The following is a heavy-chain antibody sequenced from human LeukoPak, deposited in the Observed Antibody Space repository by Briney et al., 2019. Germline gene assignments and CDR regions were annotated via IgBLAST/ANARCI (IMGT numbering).Heavy chain of an antibody. D-gene: IGHD5-24*01. CDR3: GRDGLQFDET. CDR2: INQDGSDK. CDR1: GFTFSSYW. J-gene: IGHJ3*01. Sequence: PGGSLRLSCAASGFTFSSYWMSWVRQAPGKGLEWVANINQDGSDKNYVDSVKGRFTISRDNAKKSLYLQMNSLRAEDTAVYYCGRDGLQFDETWGQGTMVTVSS. V-gene: IGHV3-7*01.